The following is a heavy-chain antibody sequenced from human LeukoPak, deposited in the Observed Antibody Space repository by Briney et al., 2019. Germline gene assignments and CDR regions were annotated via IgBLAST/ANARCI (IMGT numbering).Heavy chain of an antibody. CDR3: AREVGYCSGGSCYVDWFDP. CDR2: PILGIA. J-gene: IGHJ5*02. V-gene: IGHV1-69*04. Sequence: PILGIANYAQKFQGRVTITADKSTSTAYMELSSLRSEDTAVYYCAREVGYCSGGSCYVDWFDPWGQGTLVTVSS. D-gene: IGHD2-15*01.